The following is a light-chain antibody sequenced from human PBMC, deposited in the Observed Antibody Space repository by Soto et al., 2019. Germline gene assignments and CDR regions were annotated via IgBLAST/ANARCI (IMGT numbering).Light chain of an antibody. Sequence: DIQMTQSPSAMSASVGDRVTITRRASQGVRTYLAWFQQKPGKVPKRLIFSASSLQSGVPSRFSGNGSATEFTLTISSLQPEDFATYYCLQSYKYPWTFGQGTKVDIK. CDR2: SAS. J-gene: IGKJ1*01. V-gene: IGKV1-17*03. CDR3: LQSYKYPWT. CDR1: QGVRTY.